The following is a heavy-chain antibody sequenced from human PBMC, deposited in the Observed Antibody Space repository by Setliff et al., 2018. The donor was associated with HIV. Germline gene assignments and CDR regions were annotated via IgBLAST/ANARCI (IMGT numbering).Heavy chain of an antibody. D-gene: IGHD3-10*01. J-gene: IGHJ5*02. Sequence: GGSLRLSCRGFRTTFSGYGLNWVRQAPGKGLEWVAVISFDGSSRYYADSVKGRFTISRDHSEGTLYLKANSLRIEDTAMYYCARGGDGSGRYELDLLGQGTLVTVSS. CDR3: ARGGDGSGRYELDL. CDR1: RTTFSGYG. CDR2: ISFDGSSR. V-gene: IGHV3-30*03.